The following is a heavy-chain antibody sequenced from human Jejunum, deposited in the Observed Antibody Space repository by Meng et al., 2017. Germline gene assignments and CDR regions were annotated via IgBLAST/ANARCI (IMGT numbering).Heavy chain of an antibody. CDR2: INTNTGNP. CDR1: GYTFTSQA. J-gene: IGHJ4*02. D-gene: IGHD3-3*01. CDR3: ARDLTYGFLE. V-gene: IGHV7-4-1*02. Sequence: QVQIVQVGAEVKKPGASVKVSCKASGYTFTSQAMNWVRQAPGQGLEWMGWINTNTGNPRYAQGFTGRFVFSVDTSVSTAYLQITSLKAEDTAVYFCARDLTYGFLEWGQGTLVTVSS.